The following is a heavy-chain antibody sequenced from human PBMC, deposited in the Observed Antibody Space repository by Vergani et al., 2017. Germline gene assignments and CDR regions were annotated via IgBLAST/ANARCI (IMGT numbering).Heavy chain of an antibody. CDR2: IYTSGST. Sequence: QVQLQESGPGLVKPSQTLSLTCTVSGGSISRGSYYWSWIRQPAGKGLEWIGRIYTSGSTNYNPSLKSRVTISVDTSKNQFSLKLSSVTAADTAVYYCARATLRGLRLDYWGQGTLVTVAS. V-gene: IGHV4-61*02. D-gene: IGHD5-24*01. J-gene: IGHJ4*02. CDR3: ARATLRGLRLDY. CDR1: GGSISRGSYY.